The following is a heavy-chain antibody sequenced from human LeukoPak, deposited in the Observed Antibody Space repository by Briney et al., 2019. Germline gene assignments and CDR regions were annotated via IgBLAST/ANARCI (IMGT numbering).Heavy chain of an antibody. D-gene: IGHD3-16*01. CDR2: ILHSGST. Sequence: SETLSLTCAVTGGSVSNGNWWTWVRQPPGKGLEWIGEILHSGSTHYSPSLKSRVTISVDKSKNQFSLKLSSVTAADTAVYYCARHLGPAADEYWGQGTLVTVSS. CDR3: ARHLGPAADEY. J-gene: IGHJ4*02. V-gene: IGHV4-4*02. CDR1: GGSVSNGNW.